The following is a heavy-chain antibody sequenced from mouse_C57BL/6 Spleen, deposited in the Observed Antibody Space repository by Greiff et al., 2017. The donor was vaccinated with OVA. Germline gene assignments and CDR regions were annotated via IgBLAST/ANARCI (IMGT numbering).Heavy chain of an antibody. CDR2: IDPENGDT. Sequence: VHVKQSGAELVRPGASVKLSCTASGFNIKDDYMHWVKQRPEQGLEWIGWIDPENGDTEYASKFQGKAPITADTSSNTAYLQLSSLTSEDTAVYYCTKGVYYGYEGDYWGQGTTLTVSS. J-gene: IGHJ2*01. V-gene: IGHV14-4*01. D-gene: IGHD2-2*01. CDR3: TKGVYYGYEGDY. CDR1: GFNIKDDY.